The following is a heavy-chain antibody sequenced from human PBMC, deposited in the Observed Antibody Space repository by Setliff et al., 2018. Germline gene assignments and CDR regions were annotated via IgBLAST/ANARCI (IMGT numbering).Heavy chain of an antibody. CDR2: IWDDGVKK. CDR3: ARTCSGSGCYAGRES. D-gene: IGHD2-15*01. CDR1: GFTFSTYR. V-gene: IGHV3-33*08. Sequence: PGGSLRLSCAASGFTFSTYRMHWVRQAPGKGLEWVAVIWDDGVKKYHADSVKGRFTISRDNSKNTLYLQMNSLRPEDTAVYYCARTCSGSGCYAGRESGGQGTPVTV. J-gene: IGHJ4*02.